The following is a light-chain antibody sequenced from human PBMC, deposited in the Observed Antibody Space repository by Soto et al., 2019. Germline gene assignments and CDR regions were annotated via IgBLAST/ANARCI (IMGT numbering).Light chain of an antibody. CDR1: QSISSY. CDR3: QQTYSTPPT. J-gene: IGKJ1*01. V-gene: IGKV1-39*01. CDR2: AAS. Sequence: DIQMTQSPSSLSASVGDRVTITCRASQSISSYLNWYQQKPGKAPKLLIYAASSLQSGVPSRFSGSGSGTESSLTISSLQPEDFAPYYCQQTYSTPPTFGQGTKVEIK.